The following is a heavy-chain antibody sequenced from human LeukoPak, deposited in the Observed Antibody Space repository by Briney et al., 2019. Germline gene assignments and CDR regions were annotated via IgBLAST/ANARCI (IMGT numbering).Heavy chain of an antibody. CDR2: INPSGGST. CDR1: GYTFTSYY. CDR3: ARDGYSYGQGRYYYYYYMEV. J-gene: IGHJ6*03. Sequence: GASVKVSCKASGYTFTSYYMHWVRQAPGQGLEWMGIINPSGGSTSYAQKFQGRVTMTRDTSTSTVYMELSSLRSEDTAVYYCARDGYSYGQGRYYYYYYMEVWGKGTTVTVSS. D-gene: IGHD5-18*01. V-gene: IGHV1-46*01.